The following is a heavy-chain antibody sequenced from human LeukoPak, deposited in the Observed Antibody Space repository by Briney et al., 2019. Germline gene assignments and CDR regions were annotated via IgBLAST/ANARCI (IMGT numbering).Heavy chain of an antibody. CDR3: ARGRGGTVNY. CDR1: GGSFSGYY. V-gene: IGHV4-34*01. Sequence: PSETLSLTCAVYGGSFSGYYWSWIRQPPGKGLEWIGEINHSGSTNYNPSLKGRVTISVDTSKNQFSLKLSSVTAADTAVYYCARGRGGTVNYWGQGTLVTVSS. CDR2: INHSGST. D-gene: IGHD4-17*01. J-gene: IGHJ4*02.